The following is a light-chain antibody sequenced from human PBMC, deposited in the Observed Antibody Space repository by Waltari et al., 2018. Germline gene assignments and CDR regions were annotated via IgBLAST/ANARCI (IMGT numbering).Light chain of an antibody. CDR2: DAS. Sequence: EIVLTQSPGTVSLSPGERATLSCRASQNVDNYVAWYQQRPGQTPKLLIYDASNRATGVPARFSGSGSGTDFTLTISGLEPEDVAVYYCQQRSSLLPVTFGGGTKVEIK. CDR3: QQRSSLLPVT. CDR1: QNVDNY. V-gene: IGKV3-11*01. J-gene: IGKJ4*01.